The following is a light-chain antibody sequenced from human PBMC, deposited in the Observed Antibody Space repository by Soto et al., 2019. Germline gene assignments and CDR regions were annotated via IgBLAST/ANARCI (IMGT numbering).Light chain of an antibody. CDR1: QSLSSW. CDR2: KAS. J-gene: IGKJ1*01. CDR3: LQYNSYPWA. Sequence: DIQMTQSPSTLSASVGDRVTITCRASQSLSSWLAWYQQKPGKAPKLLIYKASSLESGVPSRFSSSGSGTEFTLTISSMQPDDFATYDCLQYNSYPWAFGQGTKVEIK. V-gene: IGKV1-5*03.